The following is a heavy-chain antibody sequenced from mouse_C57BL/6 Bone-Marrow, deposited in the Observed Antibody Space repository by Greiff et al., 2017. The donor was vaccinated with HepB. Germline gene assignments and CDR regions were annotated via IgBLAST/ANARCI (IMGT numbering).Heavy chain of an antibody. CDR2: IYPGDGDT. CDR3: ASLEHDSNFFYAMDY. J-gene: IGHJ4*01. CDR1: GYAFSSYW. D-gene: IGHD2-5*01. Sequence: QVQLQQSGAELVKPGASVKISCKASGYAFSSYWMNWVKQRPGKGLEWIGQIYPGDGDTNYNGKFKGKATLTADKSSSTAYMQLSSLTSEDSAVYFCASLEHDSNFFYAMDYWGQGTSVTVSS. V-gene: IGHV1-80*01.